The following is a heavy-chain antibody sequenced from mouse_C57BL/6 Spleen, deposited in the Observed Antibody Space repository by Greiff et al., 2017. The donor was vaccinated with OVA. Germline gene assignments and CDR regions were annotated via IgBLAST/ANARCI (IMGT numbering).Heavy chain of an antibody. CDR2: IDPETGGT. D-gene: IGHD1-1*01. CDR1: GYTFTDYE. Sequence: VQLVESGAELVRPGASVTLSCKASGYTFTDYEMHWVKQTPVHGLEWIGAIDPETGGTAYNQKFKGKAILTADKSSSTAYMELRSLTSEDSAVYYCTRWGYYGSSPWFAYWGQGTLVTVSA. CDR3: TRWGYYGSSPWFAY. J-gene: IGHJ3*01. V-gene: IGHV1-15*01.